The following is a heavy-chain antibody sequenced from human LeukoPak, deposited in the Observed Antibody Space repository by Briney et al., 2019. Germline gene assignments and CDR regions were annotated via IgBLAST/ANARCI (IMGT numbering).Heavy chain of an antibody. CDR3: ARGLTIFGIEWGWYFDL. CDR1: GDSINSGENY. Sequence: SQTLSLTCTVSGDSINSGENYWSWIRQPPGKGLEWIGHIYHSGTTYYNPSVKSRVTISVDTSKNQFSLKLSSVTAADTAVYYRARGLTIFGIEWGWYFDLWGRGTLVTVSS. D-gene: IGHD3-3*01. J-gene: IGHJ2*01. CDR2: IYHSGTT. V-gene: IGHV4-30-4*08.